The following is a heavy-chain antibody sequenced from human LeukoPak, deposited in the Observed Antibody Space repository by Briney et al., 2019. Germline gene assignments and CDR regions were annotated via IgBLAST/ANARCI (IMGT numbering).Heavy chain of an antibody. D-gene: IGHD4-11*01. CDR1: GFTFSTYW. V-gene: IGHV3-74*01. Sequence: GGSLRLSCVASGFTFSTYWMHWVRRAPGKGPVWVSRINSDGRSISYADSVEGRFTVSRDNAKNTLFLQMDSLRAEDTAVYYCAREDYKNYYYYGMDVWGQGTTVTVSS. CDR3: AREDYKNYYYYGMDV. J-gene: IGHJ6*02. CDR2: INSDGRSI.